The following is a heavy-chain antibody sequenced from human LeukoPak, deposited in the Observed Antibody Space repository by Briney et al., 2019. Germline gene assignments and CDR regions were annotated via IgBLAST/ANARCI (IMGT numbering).Heavy chain of an antibody. Sequence: PGGSLRLSCAASGLNVNNNYMTWIRKAPGKGLEWVSLIYSGGSTSYADSVKGRFTISRDNSKNTLYLQMNNLRGEDTAVYYCKGLRATVTSPFDYWGQGTLVTVS. V-gene: IGHV3-66*04. D-gene: IGHD4-17*01. J-gene: IGHJ4*02. CDR1: GLNVNNNY. CDR3: KGLRATVTSPFDY. CDR2: IYSGGST.